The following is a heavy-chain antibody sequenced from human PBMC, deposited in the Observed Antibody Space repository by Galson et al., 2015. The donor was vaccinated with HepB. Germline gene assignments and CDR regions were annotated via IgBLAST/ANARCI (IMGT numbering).Heavy chain of an antibody. D-gene: IGHD4-11*01. CDR2: IIPILGIA. Sequence: SVKVSCKASGGTFSSYAISWVRQAPGQGLEWMGRIIPILGIANYAQKFQGRVTITADKSTSTAYMELSSLRSEDTAVYYCASLYSDYSNYGMDVWGQGTTVTVSS. CDR3: ASLYSDYSNYGMDV. J-gene: IGHJ6*02. V-gene: IGHV1-69*04. CDR1: GGTFSSYA.